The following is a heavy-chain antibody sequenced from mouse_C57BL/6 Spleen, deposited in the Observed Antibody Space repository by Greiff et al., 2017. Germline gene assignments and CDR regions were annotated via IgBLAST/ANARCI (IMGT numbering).Heavy chain of an antibody. D-gene: IGHD2-5*01. J-gene: IGHJ1*03. CDR2: IDPSDSYT. CDR1: GYTFTSYW. Sequence: QVQLQQPGAELVQPGASVKLSCKASGYTFTSYWMQWVKQRPGQGLEWIGEIDPSDSYTNYNQKFKGKATVTVDTSASAAYMQLSSLTTEDSAFDYRARRNYSKEWYIDVWGTGTSVTVSS. CDR3: ARRNYSKEWYIDV. V-gene: IGHV1-50*01.